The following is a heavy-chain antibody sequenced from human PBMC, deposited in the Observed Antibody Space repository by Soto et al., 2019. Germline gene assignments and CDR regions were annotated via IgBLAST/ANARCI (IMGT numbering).Heavy chain of an antibody. CDR1: GFTFSSYG. J-gene: IGHJ4*02. CDR2: ISYDGSNK. D-gene: IGHD2-21*02. V-gene: IGHV3-30*18. Sequence: QVQLVESGGGVVQPGRSLRLSCAASGFTFSSYGMHWVRQAPGKGLEWVAVISYDGSNKYYADSVKGRFTISRDNSKNPLYLQMNSLRAEDTAVYYCAKPTAYCGGDCWGGYFDYWGQGTLVTVSS. CDR3: AKPTAYCGGDCWGGYFDY.